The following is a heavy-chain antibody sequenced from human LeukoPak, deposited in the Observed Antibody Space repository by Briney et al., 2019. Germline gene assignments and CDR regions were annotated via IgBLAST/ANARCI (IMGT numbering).Heavy chain of an antibody. Sequence: SETLSLTCAVSGGSISSGSYSWSWIRQPPGKGLEWIGYMYYSGSTYYNPSLKSRVTISVDTSKNQFSLKLSSVTAADTAVYYCATQAEWFGGLFDYWGQGTLVTVSS. CDR2: MYYSGST. V-gene: IGHV4-30-4*07. D-gene: IGHD3-10*01. J-gene: IGHJ4*02. CDR3: ATQAEWFGGLFDY. CDR1: GGSISSGSYS.